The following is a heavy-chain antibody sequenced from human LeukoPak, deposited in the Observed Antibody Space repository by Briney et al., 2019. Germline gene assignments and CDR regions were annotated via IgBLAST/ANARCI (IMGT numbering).Heavy chain of an antibody. CDR1: GGSISSSSYY. Sequence: SETLSLTCTVSGGSISSSSYYWGWIRQPPGKGLEWIGSIYYSGSTYYNPSLKSRVTISVDSSKNQLSLKVSSVTAADTGVYYCARVRHDPLEYGYYMDVWGKGTTVTVSS. CDR2: IYYSGST. V-gene: IGHV4-39*07. D-gene: IGHD3-3*01. CDR3: ARVRHDPLEYGYYMDV. J-gene: IGHJ6*03.